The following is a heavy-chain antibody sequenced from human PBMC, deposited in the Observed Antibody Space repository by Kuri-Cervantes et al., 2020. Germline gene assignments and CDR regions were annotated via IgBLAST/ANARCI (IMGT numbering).Heavy chain of an antibody. CDR3: AGPMVRGVIGAFDI. V-gene: IGHV4-59*13. D-gene: IGHD3-10*01. J-gene: IGHJ3*02. CDR1: GGSISSYY. Sequence: SETLSLTCTVSGGSISSYYWSWIRQPPGKGLEWIGYIDYTGSTWYNPSLKSRVTISIDRSKNEFSLRVTSVTAADTAMYYCAGPMVRGVIGAFDIWGQGTMVTVSS. CDR2: IDYTGST.